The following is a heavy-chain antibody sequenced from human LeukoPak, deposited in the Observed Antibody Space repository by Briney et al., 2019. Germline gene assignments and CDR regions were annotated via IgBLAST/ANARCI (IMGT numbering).Heavy chain of an antibody. CDR3: ARARGAGLRYFDWLPSLYNWFDP. D-gene: IGHD3-9*01. CDR2: INAGNGNT. Sequence: ASVKVSCKASGYTFTSYAMHWVRQAPGQRLEWMGWINAGNGNTKYSQKFQGRVTITRDTSASTAHMELSSLRSEDTAVYYCARARGAGLRYFDWLPSLYNWFDPWGQGTLVTVSS. J-gene: IGHJ5*02. CDR1: GYTFTSYA. V-gene: IGHV1-3*01.